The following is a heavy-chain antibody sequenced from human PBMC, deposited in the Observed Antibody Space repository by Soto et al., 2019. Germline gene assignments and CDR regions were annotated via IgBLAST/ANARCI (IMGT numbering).Heavy chain of an antibody. J-gene: IGHJ6*02. CDR2: IKSKTDGGTT. V-gene: IGHV3-15*01. CDR1: GITFSNAW. CDR3: TTDFLPYDILTGYPLGMDV. D-gene: IGHD3-9*01. Sequence: EVQLVESGGGLVQPGRSLRLSCTASGITFSNAWMSWVRQAPGKGLEWVGRIKSKTDGGTTDYAAPVKGRFTISRDDSKNTLYLQMNSLKTEDTAVYYCTTDFLPYDILTGYPLGMDVWGQGTTVTVSS.